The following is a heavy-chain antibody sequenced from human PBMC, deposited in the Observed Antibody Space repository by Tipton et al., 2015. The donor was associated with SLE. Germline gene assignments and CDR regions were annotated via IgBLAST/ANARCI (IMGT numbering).Heavy chain of an antibody. V-gene: IGHV4-38-2*02. CDR2: IYHSGST. CDR1: GYSISSGYY. Sequence: TLSLTCAVSGYSISSGYYWGWIRQPPGKGLEWIGSIYHSGSTYYNPSLKSRVTISVDTSKNQFSLKLSSVTAADTAVYYCARDLGSSWSFYYYGMDVWGQGTTVTVSS. CDR3: ARDLGSSWSFYYYGMDV. D-gene: IGHD6-13*01. J-gene: IGHJ6*02.